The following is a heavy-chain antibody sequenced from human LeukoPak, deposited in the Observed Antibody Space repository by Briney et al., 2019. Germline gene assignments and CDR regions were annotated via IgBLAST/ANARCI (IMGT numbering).Heavy chain of an antibody. CDR3: ARAYLSRFDY. CDR2: INHSGST. CDR1: GGSFSGYY. J-gene: IGHJ4*02. V-gene: IGHV4-34*01. D-gene: IGHD6-6*01. Sequence: SETLSLTCAVYGGSFSGYYWSWIRQPPGKGLEWIGEINHSGSTNYNPSLKSRVTISVDTSKNQFSLKLSSVTAADTAMYYCARAYLSRFDYWGQGTLVTVSS.